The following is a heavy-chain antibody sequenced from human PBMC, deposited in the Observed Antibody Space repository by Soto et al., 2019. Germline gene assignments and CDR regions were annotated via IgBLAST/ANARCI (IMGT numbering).Heavy chain of an antibody. V-gene: IGHV4-39*07. J-gene: IGHJ4*02. CDR3: ARDGRDVWGSYRQRARRFDY. CDR1: GGSISSSSYS. D-gene: IGHD3-16*02. Sequence: SETLSLTCIVSGGSISSSSYSWAWIRQPPGKRLEWIGTMYYGVNNYYNPSLESRVTISVDTSKNQLSLELSSVTAADTAVYYCARDGRDVWGSYRQRARRFDYWGQGTLVTVSS. CDR2: MYYGVNN.